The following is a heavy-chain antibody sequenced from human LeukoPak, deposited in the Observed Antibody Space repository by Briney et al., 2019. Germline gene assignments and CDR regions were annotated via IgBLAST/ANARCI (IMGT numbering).Heavy chain of an antibody. J-gene: IGHJ4*02. CDR3: ARDGMGPYGDYGDY. CDR1: GFTCSSYA. D-gene: IGHD4-17*01. V-gene: IGHV3-64*01. CDR2: ISSNGGST. Sequence: TGGSLRLSCAASGFTCSSYAMHWVRQAPGTGLEYVSAISSNGGSTYYANSVKGRFTISRDNSKNTLYLQMGSLRAEDMAVYYCARDGMGPYGDYGDYWGQGTLVTVSS.